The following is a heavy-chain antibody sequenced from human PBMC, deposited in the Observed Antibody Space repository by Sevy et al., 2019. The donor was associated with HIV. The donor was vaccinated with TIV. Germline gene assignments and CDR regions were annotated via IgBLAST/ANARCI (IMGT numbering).Heavy chain of an antibody. Sequence: GGSLRLSCAASGFTPSTYGMHWVRLAPGKGLEWVSLIDSGGSTYYADSVKGGFTISRDNAKNTLYLQMNPLRAEDTAVYFCARDRYYDASGYYYYYYGMDVWGQGTTVTVSS. CDR3: ARDRYYDASGYYYYYYGMDV. V-gene: IGHV3-66*01. J-gene: IGHJ6*02. D-gene: IGHD3-22*01. CDR1: GFTPSTYG. CDR2: IDSGGST.